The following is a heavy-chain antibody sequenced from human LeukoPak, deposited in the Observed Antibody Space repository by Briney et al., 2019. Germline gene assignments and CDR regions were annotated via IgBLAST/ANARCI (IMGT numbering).Heavy chain of an antibody. D-gene: IGHD3-10*01. CDR1: GFTFSTYE. Sequence: GGSLRLSCAASGFTFSTYEMHWVRQAPGKGLEWVAVISNDGRNKDYADSVKGRFTISRDNSKNTLYLQMNSLRAEDTAVYYCAKELLWFGELPPAYWGQGTLVTVSS. V-gene: IGHV3-30*07. CDR3: AKELLWFGELPPAY. J-gene: IGHJ4*02. CDR2: ISNDGRNK.